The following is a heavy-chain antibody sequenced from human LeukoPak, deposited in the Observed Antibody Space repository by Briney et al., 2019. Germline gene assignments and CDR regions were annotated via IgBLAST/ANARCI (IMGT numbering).Heavy chain of an antibody. J-gene: IGHJ4*02. CDR3: ASLAARPEPFDY. D-gene: IGHD6-6*01. Sequence: ASVKVSCKTSGYTFTGHYMHWVRQAPGQGLEWMGWINPNSRGTNYAQKFQGRVTMTRDTSISTAYMELSRLRSDDTAVYYCASLAARPEPFDYWGQGTLVTVSS. CDR2: INPNSRGT. V-gene: IGHV1-2*02. CDR1: GYTFTGHY.